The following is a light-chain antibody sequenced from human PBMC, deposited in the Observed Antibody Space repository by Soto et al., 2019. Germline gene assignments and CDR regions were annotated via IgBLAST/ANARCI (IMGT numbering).Light chain of an antibody. V-gene: IGLV2-8*01. CDR3: ASYAVSSVV. J-gene: IGLJ2*01. Sequence: QSALTQPPSASGSPGQSVTISCTGTSSDIGGYNYISWYQQQPGKAPKLMIYEVSKRPSGVPDRFPASKSGNTASLTVSGLQAEDEADYYCASYAVSSVVFGGGTMVTVL. CDR1: SSDIGGYNY. CDR2: EVS.